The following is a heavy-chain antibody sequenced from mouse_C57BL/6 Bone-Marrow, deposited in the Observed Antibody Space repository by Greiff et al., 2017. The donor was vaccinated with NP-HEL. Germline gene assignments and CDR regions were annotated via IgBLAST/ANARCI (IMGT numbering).Heavy chain of an antibody. CDR2: IDPEDGKT. J-gene: IGHJ4*01. CDR1: GFNIKDYY. D-gene: IGHD2-5*01. V-gene: IGHV14-2*01. CDR3: GPFYYSNYYYAMVY. Sequence: VQLKQSGAELVKPGASVKLSCTASGFNIKDYYMHWVKQRTEQGLEWIGRIDPEDGKTKYAPKFQGKATITADTSYNTAYLQLSSLTSEDTAVYYCGPFYYSNYYYAMVYWGQGTSVTVSS.